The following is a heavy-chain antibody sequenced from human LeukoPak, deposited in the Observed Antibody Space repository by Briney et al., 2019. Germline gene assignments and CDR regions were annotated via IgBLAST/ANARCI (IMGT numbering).Heavy chain of an antibody. J-gene: IGHJ1*01. CDR2: ISWNSGTI. CDR3: ARAYKDRSLAGKKEFFQH. V-gene: IGHV3-9*01. Sequence: SLRLSCAASGFTFDNYAMNWVRQVPGKGLKWISLISWNSGTIGYADSVKGRFTISRDNANNFLYLQMNSLRAEDTALYYCARAYKDRSLAGKKEFFQHWGQGTLVTVSS. D-gene: IGHD6-19*01. CDR1: GFTFDNYA.